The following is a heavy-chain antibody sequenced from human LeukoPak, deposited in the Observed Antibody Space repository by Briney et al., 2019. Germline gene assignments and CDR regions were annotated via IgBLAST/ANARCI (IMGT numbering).Heavy chain of an antibody. D-gene: IGHD5-18*01. J-gene: IGHJ3*02. Sequence: SVKVSCKASGGTFSSYAISWVRQAPGQGLAWMGRIIPILGIANYAQKFQGRVTITADKSTSTAYMELSSLRSDDTAVYYCARLWIQLSDAFDIWGQGTMVTVSS. CDR3: ARLWIQLSDAFDI. CDR2: IIPILGIA. V-gene: IGHV1-69*04. CDR1: GGTFSSYA.